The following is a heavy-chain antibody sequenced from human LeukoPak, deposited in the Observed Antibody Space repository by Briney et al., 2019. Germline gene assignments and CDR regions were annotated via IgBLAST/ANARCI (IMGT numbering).Heavy chain of an antibody. V-gene: IGHV1-3*03. CDR1: GYTFTSYA. J-gene: IGHJ4*02. CDR3: ARAPNYDFWRRRIYFDY. CDR2: INAANGNT. D-gene: IGHD3-3*01. Sequence: ASEKVSCKASGYTFTSYAIHWVRQAPGQRLEWMGWINAANGNTKYSQELQGRVTITRVTSASTAYMELSSLRSDDMAVYYCARAPNYDFWRRRIYFDYWGQGTLVTVSS.